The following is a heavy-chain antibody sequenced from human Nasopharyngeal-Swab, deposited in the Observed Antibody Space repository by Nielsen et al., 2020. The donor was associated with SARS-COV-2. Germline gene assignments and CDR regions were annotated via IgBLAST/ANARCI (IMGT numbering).Heavy chain of an antibody. V-gene: IGHV3-9*01. J-gene: IGHJ4*02. CDR3: ATNPTDYYDSSGYPS. CDR1: GFTFDDYA. Sequence: LSLTCAASGFTFDDYAMHWVRQAPGQGLEWVSGISWNSGSIGYADSVKGRFTISRDNAKNSLYLQMNSLRAEDTALYYRATNPTDYYDSSGYPSWGQGTLVTVSS. CDR2: ISWNSGSI. D-gene: IGHD3-22*01.